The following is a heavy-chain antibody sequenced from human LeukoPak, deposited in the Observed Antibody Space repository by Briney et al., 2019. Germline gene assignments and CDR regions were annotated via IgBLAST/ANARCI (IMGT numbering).Heavy chain of an antibody. CDR2: IKQDGSEK. V-gene: IGHV3-7*01. CDR3: ARSSITMVRGVIKSTTSWYHYYNMDV. Sequence: GGSLRLSCAAAGFTFSSYSMSWVRQAPGKGLEWVANIKQDGSEKNYVGSVKGRFTIARDNAKNSLYLQMNSLRAEDTAVYYCARSSITMVRGVIKSTTSWYHYYNMDVWGKGTTVTVSS. D-gene: IGHD3-10*01. CDR1: GFTFSSYS. J-gene: IGHJ6*03.